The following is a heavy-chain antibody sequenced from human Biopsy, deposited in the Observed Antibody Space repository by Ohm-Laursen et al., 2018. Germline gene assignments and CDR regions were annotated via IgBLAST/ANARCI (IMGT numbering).Heavy chain of an antibody. CDR2: FAPENGKT. V-gene: IGHV1-24*01. J-gene: IGHJ4*02. CDR3: AADINVWNVNY. Sequence: SVKVSCKAPTGTFNSYGIIWVRQVPGKGLEWMGGFAPENGKTIYAQNFQARVSLTEDTSTDTAYMELRSLRSEDTAVYYCAADINVWNVNYWGQGTQVTVSS. CDR1: TGTFNSYG. D-gene: IGHD1-1*01.